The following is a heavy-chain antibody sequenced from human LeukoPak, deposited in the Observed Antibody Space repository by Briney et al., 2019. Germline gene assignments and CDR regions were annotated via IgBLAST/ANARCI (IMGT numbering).Heavy chain of an antibody. CDR3: AGRAARFFDY. J-gene: IGHJ4*02. CDR1: GDSLNGYY. D-gene: IGHD6-25*01. Sequence: PSETLSLTCTVSGDSLNGYYWSWNRQPPGEGLQSIGYIFYSGSSNYNASLRRRVAISVDTSKYQFSLKLTSVTAADTAVYYCAGRAARFFDYWGQGILVTVSS. V-gene: IGHV4-59*01. CDR2: IFYSGSS.